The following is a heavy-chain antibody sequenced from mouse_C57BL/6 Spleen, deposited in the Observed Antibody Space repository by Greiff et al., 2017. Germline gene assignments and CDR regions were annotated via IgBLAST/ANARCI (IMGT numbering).Heavy chain of an antibody. Sequence: EVKLQESGPELVKPGASVKMSCKASGYTFTDYNMHWVKQSHGKSLEWIGYINPNNGGTSYNQKFKGKATLTVNKSSSTAYMELRSLTSEDSAVYYCARSLPTGFAYWGQGTLVTVSA. J-gene: IGHJ3*01. CDR1: GYTFTDYN. CDR2: INPNNGGT. CDR3: ARSLPTGFAY. V-gene: IGHV1-22*01.